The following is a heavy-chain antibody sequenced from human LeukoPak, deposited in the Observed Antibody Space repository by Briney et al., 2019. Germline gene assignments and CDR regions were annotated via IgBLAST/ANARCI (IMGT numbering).Heavy chain of an antibody. Sequence: ETLSLTCTVPGGSISSSSYYWGWVRQAPGKGLEWVSSISSSSSYIYYADSVKGRFTISRDNAKNSLYLQMNSLRAEDTAVYYCAKDPKGYYYMDVWGKGTTVTISS. CDR1: GGSISSSSYY. J-gene: IGHJ6*03. CDR3: AKDPKGYYYMDV. CDR2: ISSSSSYI. V-gene: IGHV3-21*04.